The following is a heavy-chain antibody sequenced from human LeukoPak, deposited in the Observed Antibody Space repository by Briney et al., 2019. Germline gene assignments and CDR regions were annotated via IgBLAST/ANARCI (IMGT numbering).Heavy chain of an antibody. J-gene: IGHJ4*02. CDR2: IHYLGST. CDR3: ARTGTTFFDY. CDR1: GDSMSHYY. D-gene: IGHD1-7*01. Sequence: SETLSLTCSVSGDSMSHYYWSWIRQPPGKGLEWIGYIHYLGSTKYNPSLKSRLTISVDTSKSHFSLRLTSVTAADTAVYYCARTGTTFFDYWGQGSLVTVSS. V-gene: IGHV4-59*01.